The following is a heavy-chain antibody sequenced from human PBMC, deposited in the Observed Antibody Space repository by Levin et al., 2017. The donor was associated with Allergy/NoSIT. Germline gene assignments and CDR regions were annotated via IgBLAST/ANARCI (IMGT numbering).Heavy chain of an antibody. CDR3: AGEQNSPYYYHYGLDV. Sequence: PSETLSLTCTVSGDSISNENYYWAWIRQPPGTGLEWIGSVYYDGSAYYDPSLKSRVTISIDTSKNQFSLRVNSVTAADTAIYYCAGEQNSPYYYHYGLDVWGQGTTVTVS. D-gene: IGHD2/OR15-2a*01. CDR2: VYYDGSA. CDR1: GDSISNENYY. V-gene: IGHV4-39*07. J-gene: IGHJ6*02.